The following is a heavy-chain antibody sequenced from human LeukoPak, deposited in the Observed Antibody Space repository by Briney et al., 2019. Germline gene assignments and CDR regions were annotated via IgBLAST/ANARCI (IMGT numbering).Heavy chain of an antibody. D-gene: IGHD5-24*01. CDR3: AKSDDYNDRYYFVS. CDR2: ISGRGDNT. CDR1: GFTFSDYG. Sequence: GGSLLLSCASSGFTFSDYGMSWVRQAPGKVLEWVSGISGRGDNTDYADSVKGRFTISRDNSKNTLYLQMNSLRAEDTAVYYCAKSDDYNDRYYFVSWGQGTLVTVSS. J-gene: IGHJ4*02. V-gene: IGHV3-23*01.